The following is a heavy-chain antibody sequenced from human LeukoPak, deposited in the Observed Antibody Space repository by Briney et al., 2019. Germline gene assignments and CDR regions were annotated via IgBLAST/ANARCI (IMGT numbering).Heavy chain of an antibody. CDR1: GGSISSYY. J-gene: IGHJ5*02. D-gene: IGHD3-3*01. V-gene: IGHV4-4*07. CDR3: ARDTTIFGVAAPFDP. Sequence: SETLSLTCTVSGGSISSYYWSWIRQPAGKGLEWIGRIYTSGSTNYNPSLKSRVTMSVDTPKNQFSLKLSSVTAADTAVYYCARDTTIFGVAAPFDPWGQGTLVTVSS. CDR2: IYTSGST.